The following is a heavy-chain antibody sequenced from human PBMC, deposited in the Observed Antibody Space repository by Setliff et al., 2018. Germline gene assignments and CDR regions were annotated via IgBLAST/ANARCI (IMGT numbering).Heavy chain of an antibody. CDR1: GASISSGTYY. V-gene: IGHV4-39*01. CDR3: ARTGTYRYFDH. J-gene: IGHJ4*02. D-gene: IGHD1-1*01. CDR2: IHYLGTT. Sequence: TLSLTCTVSGASISSGTYYWGWIRQPPGKGLEWIGRIHYLGTTYSNASLASRLTMSVDTSKNQFSLRLTSVTAADTAVYYCARTGTYRYFDHWGQGTLVTVSS.